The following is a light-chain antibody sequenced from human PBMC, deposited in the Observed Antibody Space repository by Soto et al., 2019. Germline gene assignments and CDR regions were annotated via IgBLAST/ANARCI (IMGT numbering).Light chain of an antibody. J-gene: IGLJ1*01. CDR2: DVT. CDR3: SSYTTNNTSQIV. CDR1: SSDVGGYNY. Sequence: QSALTQPASVSGSPGQSITISCTGTSSDVGGYNYVSWYQHHPGKAPKLIIYDVTNRPSGVSNPFSGSKSGNTASLTISGLQPEDEAVYYCSSYTTNNTSQIVFGTGTKVTVL. V-gene: IGLV2-14*03.